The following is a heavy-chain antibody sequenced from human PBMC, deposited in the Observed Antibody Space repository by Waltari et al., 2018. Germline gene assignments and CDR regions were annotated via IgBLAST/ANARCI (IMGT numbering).Heavy chain of an antibody. D-gene: IGHD4-17*01. J-gene: IGHJ4*02. V-gene: IGHV3-33*05. Sequence: QVQLVESGGGVVQPGRSLRLSCAASGFTFTDYGMHWVRQAPGKGLEWVAQILHEGSSKIYADSVKGRFTISRDNSKDTLYLQMNSLRAEDTAVYYCAKDPPVTTGYFDHWGQGTLVTVSS. CDR3: AKDPPVTTGYFDH. CDR1: GFTFTDYG. CDR2: ILHEGSSK.